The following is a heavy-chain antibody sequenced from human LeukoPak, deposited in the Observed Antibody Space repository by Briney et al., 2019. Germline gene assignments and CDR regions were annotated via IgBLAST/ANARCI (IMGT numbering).Heavy chain of an antibody. J-gene: IGHJ4*02. CDR2: IYSSGST. Sequence: PSETLSLTCAVYRRSFSGYYWSSIRQPAGKGLEWIGRIYSSGSTNYNPSLNSQVTMSVDTSQYQLSLWLSSVTAADTAVYYCARLRGLYSGYENERYFDYWGQGTLVTVSS. D-gene: IGHD5-12*01. CDR1: RRSFSGYY. V-gene: IGHV4-59*10. CDR3: ARLRGLYSGYENERYFDY.